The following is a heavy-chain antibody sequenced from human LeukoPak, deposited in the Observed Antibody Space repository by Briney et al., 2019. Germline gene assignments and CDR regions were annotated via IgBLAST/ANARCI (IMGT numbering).Heavy chain of an antibody. Sequence: GGSLRLSCAASGFTFSSYEMNWVRQARGKGLEWVSYISSSGSTIYYADSVKGRFTISRDNAKNLLYLQMNSLRAEDTAVYYCAELGITMIGGVWGKETTVTISS. J-gene: IGHJ6*04. CDR2: ISSSGSTI. V-gene: IGHV3-48*03. CDR3: AELGITMIGGV. CDR1: GFTFSSYE. D-gene: IGHD3-10*02.